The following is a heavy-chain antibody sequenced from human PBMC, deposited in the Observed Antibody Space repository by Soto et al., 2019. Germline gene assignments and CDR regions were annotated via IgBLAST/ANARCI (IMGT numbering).Heavy chain of an antibody. J-gene: IGHJ4*02. CDR3: TTVYDILTGYYLSQRVY. V-gene: IGHV3-15*01. CDR1: GFTFSNAW. D-gene: IGHD3-9*01. Sequence: GGSLRLSCAASGFTFSNAWMSWVRQAPGKGLEWVGRIKSKTDGGKTDYAAPVKGRFTISRDDSKNTLYQQMNSLKTEDTAVYYCTTVYDILTGYYLSQRVYWGQGTLVTVSS. CDR2: IKSKTDGGKT.